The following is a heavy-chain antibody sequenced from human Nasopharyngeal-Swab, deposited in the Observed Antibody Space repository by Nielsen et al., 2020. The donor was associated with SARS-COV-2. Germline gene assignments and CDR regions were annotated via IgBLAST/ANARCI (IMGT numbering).Heavy chain of an antibody. D-gene: IGHD1-26*01. CDR2: IYYSGST. J-gene: IGHJ4*02. Sequence: SETLSLTCTVSGGSISSGGYYWSWIRQHPGKGLEWIGYIYYSGSTYYNPSLKSRVTISVDTSKNQLSLKLSSVTAADTAVYYCARGYSGSASLDYWGQGTLVTVSS. V-gene: IGHV4-31*03. CDR3: ARGYSGSASLDY. CDR1: GGSISSGGYY.